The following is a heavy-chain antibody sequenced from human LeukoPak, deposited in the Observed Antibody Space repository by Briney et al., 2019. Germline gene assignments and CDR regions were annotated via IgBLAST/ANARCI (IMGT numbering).Heavy chain of an antibody. CDR2: IHYSGNT. CDR3: ARENNDYGGKKAFDY. D-gene: IGHD4-23*01. V-gene: IGHV4-30-4*01. Sequence: SQTLSLTCAVSGGSSRSGDYFWSWIRQPPGKGLEWIGHIHYSGNTYYDPSLKSRVSISVDTSKNQSSLKLSSVTAADTAVYYCARENNDYGGKKAFDYWGQGTLVTVSS. CDR1: GGSSRSGDYF. J-gene: IGHJ4*02.